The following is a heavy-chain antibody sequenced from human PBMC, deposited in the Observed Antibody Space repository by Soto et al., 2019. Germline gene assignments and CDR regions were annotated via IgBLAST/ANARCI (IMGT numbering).Heavy chain of an antibody. D-gene: IGHD6-13*01. CDR2: IYPGDSDT. CDR1: GYSFTSYW. CDR3: ARYIAAAQDGMDYYGMDV. V-gene: IGHV5-51*01. Sequence: TGESLKISCKGSGYSFTSYWIGWVRQMPGKGLEWMGIIYPGDSDTRYSPSFQGQVTISADKSISTAYLQWSSLKASDTAMYYCARYIAAAQDGMDYYGMDVWGQGTTVTVSS. J-gene: IGHJ6*02.